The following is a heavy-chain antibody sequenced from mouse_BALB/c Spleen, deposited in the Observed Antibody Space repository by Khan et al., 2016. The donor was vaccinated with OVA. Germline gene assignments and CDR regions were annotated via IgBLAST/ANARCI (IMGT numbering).Heavy chain of an antibody. V-gene: IGHV1-59*01. Sequence: QVQLQQSGTELVMPGASVKMSCKASGYTFTSYWMHWVKQRPGQGLEWIGVIDPSDNYISYNQKFKGKASLTVDTSSSTAYIQLSSLTSEDSAVXYCARGGRFITAATWFPYWGQGTLVAVSA. CDR3: ARGGRFITAATWFPY. J-gene: IGHJ3*01. D-gene: IGHD1-2*01. CDR1: GYTFTSYW. CDR2: IDPSDNYI.